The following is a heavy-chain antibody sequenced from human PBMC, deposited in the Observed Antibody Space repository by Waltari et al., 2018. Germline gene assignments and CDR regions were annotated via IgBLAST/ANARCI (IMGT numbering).Heavy chain of an antibody. V-gene: IGHV1-46*01. CDR1: GYTFTSYY. Sequence: QVQLVQSGAEVKKPGASVTVSCKASGYTFTSYYMHWVRQAPGQGLDWRGIINPGGGSTSYAQKFQGRVTMTRDMSPSTVYMELSSLRSEDTAVYYCARGALRFLVWLSDSFYYYYMDVWGKGTTVTVSS. D-gene: IGHD3-3*01. CDR2: INPGGGST. CDR3: ARGALRFLVWLSDSFYYYYMDV. J-gene: IGHJ6*03.